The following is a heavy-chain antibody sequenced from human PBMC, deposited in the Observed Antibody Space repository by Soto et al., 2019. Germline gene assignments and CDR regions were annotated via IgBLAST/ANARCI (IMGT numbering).Heavy chain of an antibody. CDR2: IRSSSSTI. Sequence: PGGSLRLSCAASGFTFSSYGIHWVRQAPGKGLEWVSYIRSSSSTIYYADSVKGRFTISRDNAKNSLYLQMNSLRAEDTAVYYCARDLNLGSFDYWGQGTQVTVSS. J-gene: IGHJ4*02. CDR1: GFTFSSYG. CDR3: ARDLNLGSFDY. V-gene: IGHV3-48*01.